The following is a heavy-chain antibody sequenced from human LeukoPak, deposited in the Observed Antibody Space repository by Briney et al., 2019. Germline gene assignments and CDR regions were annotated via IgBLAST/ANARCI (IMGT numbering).Heavy chain of an antibody. V-gene: IGHV4-34*01. J-gene: IGHJ4*02. CDR3: ARAWYYYDSSGYYPFDY. CDR2: INHSGST. CDR1: GGSFSGYY. Sequence: SETLSLTCAVYGGSFSGYYWSWIRQPPGKGLEWIGEINHSGSTNYNTSLKSRVTISVDTSKNQFSLKLSSVTAADTAVYYCARAWYYYDSSGYYPFDYWGQGTLVTVSS. D-gene: IGHD3-22*01.